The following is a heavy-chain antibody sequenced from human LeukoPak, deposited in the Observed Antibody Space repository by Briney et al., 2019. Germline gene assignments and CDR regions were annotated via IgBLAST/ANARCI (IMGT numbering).Heavy chain of an antibody. V-gene: IGHV3-66*04. Sequence: PGGSLRLSCAASGFTFSSYAMSWVRQAPGKGLEWVSVIYSGGSTYYADSVKGRFTISRDNSKNTLYLQMNSLRAEDTAVYYCARRVRTYYDSSGYYGYWGQGTLVTVPS. CDR3: ARRVRTYYDSSGYYGY. CDR2: IYSGGST. J-gene: IGHJ4*02. CDR1: GFTFSSYA. D-gene: IGHD3-22*01.